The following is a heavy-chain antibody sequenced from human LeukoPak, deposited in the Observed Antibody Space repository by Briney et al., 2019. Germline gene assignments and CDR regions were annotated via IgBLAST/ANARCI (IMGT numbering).Heavy chain of an antibody. J-gene: IGHJ5*02. Sequence: SETLSLTCTVSGGSISSGDYYWSWIRQPPGKGLEWIGYMYYSGSTYYNPSLKSRATISVDTSKNQFSLKLTSVTAADTAVYYCARPYYYDSRIDPWGQGTLVTVSS. V-gene: IGHV4-30-4*01. CDR1: GGSISSGDYY. CDR3: ARPYYYDSRIDP. D-gene: IGHD3-22*01. CDR2: MYYSGST.